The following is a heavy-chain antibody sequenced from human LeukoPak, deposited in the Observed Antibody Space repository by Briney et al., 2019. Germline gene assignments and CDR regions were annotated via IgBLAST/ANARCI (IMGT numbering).Heavy chain of an antibody. CDR3: ARASVVRGVAIFDY. CDR2: FIPILGIA. CDR1: GGTFSSYA. D-gene: IGHD3-10*01. J-gene: IGHJ4*02. V-gene: IGHV1-69*04. Sequence: ASVKVSCKASGGTFSSYAISWVRQAPGQGLEWMGRFIPILGIANYAQKFQGRVTITADKSTSTAYMELSSLRSEDTAVYYCARASVVRGVAIFDYWGQGTLVTVSS.